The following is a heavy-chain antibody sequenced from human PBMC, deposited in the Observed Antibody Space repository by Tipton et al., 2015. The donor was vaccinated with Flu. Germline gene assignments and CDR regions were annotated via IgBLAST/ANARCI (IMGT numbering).Heavy chain of an antibody. CDR3: ARTGDHYYDFWSGTDS. CDR1: GGSMRNSSHF. CDR2: IYYSGAT. V-gene: IGHV4-39*01. D-gene: IGHD3-3*01. Sequence: GLVKPSETLSLTCAVSGGSMRNSSHFWAWMRQPPGKGLEWIGSIYYSGATYYHPSLQSRVTMFVDTSKNQFSLKLNSVTAADTAVYYCARTGDHYYDFWSGTDSWGQGTLVTVSS. J-gene: IGHJ4*02.